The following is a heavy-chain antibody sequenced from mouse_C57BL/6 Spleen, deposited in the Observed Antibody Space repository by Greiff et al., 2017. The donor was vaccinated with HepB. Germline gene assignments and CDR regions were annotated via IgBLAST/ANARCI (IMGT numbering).Heavy chain of an antibody. J-gene: IGHJ2*01. CDR3: TTAYDYDGVNSY. D-gene: IGHD2-4*01. Sequence: VQLQQSGAELVRPGASVKLSCTASGFNIKDDYMHWVKQRPEQGLEWIGWIDPENGDTEYASKFQGKATITAYTSSNTAYLQLSSLTSEDTAVFFCTTAYDYDGVNSYWGTGTTLTVS. V-gene: IGHV14-4*01. CDR2: IDPENGDT. CDR1: GFNIKDDY.